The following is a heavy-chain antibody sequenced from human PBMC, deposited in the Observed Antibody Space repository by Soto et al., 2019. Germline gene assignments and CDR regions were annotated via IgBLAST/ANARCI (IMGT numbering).Heavy chain of an antibody. CDR1: GFTFDDYA. CDR3: AKDKADNYYYYMDV. D-gene: IGHD2-15*01. J-gene: IGHJ6*03. Sequence: EVQLVESGGGLVQPGRSLRLSCAASGFTFDDYAMHWVRQAPGKGLEWVSGISWNSGSIGYADSVKGRFTISRDNAKNSLYLQMNSLRAEDTALYYCAKDKADNYYYYMDVWGKGTTVTVSS. CDR2: ISWNSGSI. V-gene: IGHV3-9*01.